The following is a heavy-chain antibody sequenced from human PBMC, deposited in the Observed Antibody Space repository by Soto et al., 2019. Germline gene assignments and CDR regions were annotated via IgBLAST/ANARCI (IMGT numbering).Heavy chain of an antibody. CDR3: ARHIGYSSSWNRYGMDV. Sequence: GESLKISCKGSGYSFTSYWIGWVRQMPGKGLEWMGIIYPGDSDTRYSPSFQGQVTISADKSISTAYLQWSSLKASDTAMYYCARHIGYSSSWNRYGMDVWGQGTTVTV. CDR1: GYSFTSYW. J-gene: IGHJ6*02. D-gene: IGHD6-13*01. CDR2: IYPGDSDT. V-gene: IGHV5-51*01.